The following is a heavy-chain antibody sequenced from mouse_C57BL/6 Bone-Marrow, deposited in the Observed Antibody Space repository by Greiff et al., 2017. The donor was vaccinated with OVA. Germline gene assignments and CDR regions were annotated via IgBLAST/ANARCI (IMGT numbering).Heavy chain of an antibody. V-gene: IGHV1-80*01. CDR2: IYPRSGNT. CDR1: GYAFSSYW. Sequence: VQLQQSGAELVKPGASVKISCKASGYAFSSYWMNWVKQRPGQGLEWIGEIYPRSGNTYYNEKFKGKATLTADKSSSTAYMELRSLTSEDSAVYFCAREKIYYYGSSYAYWGQGTTLTVSS. CDR3: AREKIYYYGSSYAY. J-gene: IGHJ2*01. D-gene: IGHD1-1*01.